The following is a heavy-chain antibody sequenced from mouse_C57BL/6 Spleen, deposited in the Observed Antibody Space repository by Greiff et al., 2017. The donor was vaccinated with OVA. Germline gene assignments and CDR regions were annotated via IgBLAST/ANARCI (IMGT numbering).Heavy chain of an antibody. CDR1: GYAFSSYW. D-gene: IGHD2-1*01. CDR2: IYPGDGDT. J-gene: IGHJ2*01. V-gene: IGHV1-80*01. Sequence: LVESGAELVKPGASVKISCKASGYAFSSYWMNWVKQRPGKGLEWIGQIYPGDGDTNYNGKFKGKATLTADKSSSTAYMQLSSLTSEDSAVYFCAREDGNFYFDYWGQGTTLTVSS. CDR3: AREDGNFYFDY.